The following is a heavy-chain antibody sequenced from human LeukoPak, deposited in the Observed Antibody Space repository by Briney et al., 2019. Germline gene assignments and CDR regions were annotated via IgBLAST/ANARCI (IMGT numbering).Heavy chain of an antibody. CDR1: GGSVSSGSYY. CDR3: ARAPRYSSSWYKPYYFDY. V-gene: IGHV4-61*01. CDR2: IYYSGST. D-gene: IGHD6-13*01. Sequence: SETLSHTCTVSGGSVSSGSYYWSWIRQPPGKGLEWIGYIYYSGSTNYNPSLKSRVTISVDTSKNQFSLKLSSVTAADTAVYYCARAPRYSSSWYKPYYFDYWGQGTLVTVSS. J-gene: IGHJ4*02.